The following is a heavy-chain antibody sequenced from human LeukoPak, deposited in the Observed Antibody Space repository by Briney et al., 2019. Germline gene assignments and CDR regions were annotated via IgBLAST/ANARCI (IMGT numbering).Heavy chain of an antibody. J-gene: IGHJ4*02. CDR1: GGTFSSYA. V-gene: IGHV1-69*13. CDR3: ARGRYCSSSICPFDY. CDR2: IIPIPGTT. Sequence: ASVKVSCKASGGTFSSYAINWVRQAPGQGLEWMGGIIPIPGTTNYAQKFQGRVTITADEATSTAYMELGSLRAEDTAMYYCARGRYCSSSICPFDYWGQGTLVTVSS. D-gene: IGHD2-2*01.